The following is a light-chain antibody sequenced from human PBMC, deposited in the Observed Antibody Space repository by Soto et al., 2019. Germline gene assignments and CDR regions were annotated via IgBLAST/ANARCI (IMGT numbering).Light chain of an antibody. Sequence: QSVLTQSPSASASLGASVKLTCTLSSGHSSYAIAWHQQQPEKGPRYLMKLNSYGSHSKGDGIPDRFSGSSSGAERYLTISSLQSEDEADYYCQTWGTGIRVFGGRTKLTVL. V-gene: IGLV4-69*01. CDR3: QTWGTGIRV. CDR1: SGHSSYA. J-gene: IGLJ2*01. CDR2: LNSYGSH.